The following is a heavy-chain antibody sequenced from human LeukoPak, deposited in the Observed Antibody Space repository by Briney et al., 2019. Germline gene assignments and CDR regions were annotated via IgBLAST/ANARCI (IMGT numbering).Heavy chain of an antibody. Sequence: PSETLSLTCTVSGGSISSSSYYWNWIRQPPGKGLEWIGYIYYSGSTNYNPSLKSRVTISLDTSKNQFSLKLSSVTAADTAVYYCARGHSGRRGLDPWGQGTLVTVSS. V-gene: IGHV4-61*01. J-gene: IGHJ5*02. CDR3: ARGHSGRRGLDP. CDR1: GGSISSSSYY. D-gene: IGHD7-27*01. CDR2: IYYSGST.